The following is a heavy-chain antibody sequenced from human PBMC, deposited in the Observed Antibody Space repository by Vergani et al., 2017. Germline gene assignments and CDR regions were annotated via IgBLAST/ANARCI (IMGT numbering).Heavy chain of an antibody. J-gene: IGHJ4*02. V-gene: IGHV4-61*01. CDR1: GGSVSSGSYY. CDR2: IYYSGST. CDR3: ARMGAYYYDSSSNVY. D-gene: IGHD3-22*01. Sequence: QVQLQESGPGLVKPSETLSLTCTVSGGSVSSGSYYWSWIRQPPGKGLEWIGYIYYSGSTNYNPSLKSRVTISVDTSKNQFSLKLSSVTAADTAVYYCARMGAYYYDSSSNVYWGQGTLVTVSS.